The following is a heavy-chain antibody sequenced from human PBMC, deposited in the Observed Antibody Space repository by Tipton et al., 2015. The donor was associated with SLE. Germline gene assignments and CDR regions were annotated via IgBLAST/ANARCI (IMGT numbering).Heavy chain of an antibody. CDR3: ASGPLRCGDACDI. Sequence: TLSLTCAVYGGSFSGHYWGWFRQPPGKGLEWIGEISQSGSTNYNPSLKSRVSISMDESKKQFSLSVRSMTAADTAVYYCASGPLRCGDACDIWGPGTLGTVSS. D-gene: IGHD5-24*01. CDR2: ISQSGST. CDR1: GGSFSGHY. J-gene: IGHJ3*02. V-gene: IGHV4-34*01.